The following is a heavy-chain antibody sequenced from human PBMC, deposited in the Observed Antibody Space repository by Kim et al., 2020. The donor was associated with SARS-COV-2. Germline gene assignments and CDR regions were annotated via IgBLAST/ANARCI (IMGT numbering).Heavy chain of an antibody. CDR1: GGSISSYY. D-gene: IGHD3-16*01. J-gene: IGHJ3*02. V-gene: IGHV4-59*13. CDR3: AREGGVTSTAFDI. CDR2: IYYSGST. Sequence: SETLSLTCTVSGGSISSYYWSWIRQPPGKGLEWIGYIYYSGSTNYNPSLKSRVTISVDTSKNQFSLKLSSVTAADTAVYYCAREGGVTSTAFDIWGQGTMVTVSS.